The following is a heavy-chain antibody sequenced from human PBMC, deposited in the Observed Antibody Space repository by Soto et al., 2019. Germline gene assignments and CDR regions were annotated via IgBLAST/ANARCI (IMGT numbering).Heavy chain of an antibody. D-gene: IGHD2-15*01. CDR2: ISYDVSNK. V-gene: IGHV3-30-3*01. Sequence: PWGSLRLSCAASGFTFSSYAMHWVRQAPGKGLGWVAVISYDVSNKYYADSVKGRFTISRDNSKNTLYLQMNSLRAEDTAVYYCARVRVPRDCSGGSCYSYFYYYGMDVWGQGTTVTVSS. CDR1: GFTFSSYA. J-gene: IGHJ6*02. CDR3: ARVRVPRDCSGGSCYSYFYYYGMDV.